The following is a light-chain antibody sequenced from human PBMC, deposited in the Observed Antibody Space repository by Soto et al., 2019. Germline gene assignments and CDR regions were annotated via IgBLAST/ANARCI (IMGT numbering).Light chain of an antibody. J-gene: IGKJ1*01. Sequence: AIQMTQSPSSLSASVGDIVTITCRASQDISKDLGWYQQKPGKAPKLLIYGASNLHRGVPSRFSGSGSGTDFTLTISSLQPEDFAAYYCLQDYNYPRTFGQGTKVDFK. CDR2: GAS. CDR1: QDISKD. V-gene: IGKV1-6*01. CDR3: LQDYNYPRT.